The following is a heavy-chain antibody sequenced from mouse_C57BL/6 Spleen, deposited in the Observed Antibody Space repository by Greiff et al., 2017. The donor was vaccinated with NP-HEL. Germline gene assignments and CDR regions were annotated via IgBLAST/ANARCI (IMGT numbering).Heavy chain of an antibody. V-gene: IGHV1-82*01. D-gene: IGHD1-1*01. CDR3: AREETTVPVD. Sequence: QVQLKQSGPALVKPGASVKISCKASGYAFSSSWMNWVKQRPGKGLEWIGRIYPGDGDTNYNGKFKGKATLTADKSSSTAYMQLSSLTSEDSAVYFCAREETTVPVDWGQGTTLTVSS. CDR1: GYAFSSSW. J-gene: IGHJ2*01. CDR2: IYPGDGDT.